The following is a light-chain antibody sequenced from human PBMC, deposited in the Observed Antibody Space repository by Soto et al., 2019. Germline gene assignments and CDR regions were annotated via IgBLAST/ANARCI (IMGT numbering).Light chain of an antibody. CDR1: SSNIGRNT. V-gene: IGLV1-44*01. CDR2: RNS. CDR3: AAWDDNLGGVL. J-gene: IGLJ3*02. Sequence: QSGLTQPPSASVTPGQRIIISCSGSSSNIGRNTVNWYQHLPGRAPKVLIYRNSHRPSGVPDRFSGSQSGSSASLAIRGLQSEDEADYYCAAWDDNLGGVLFGGGTQLTVL.